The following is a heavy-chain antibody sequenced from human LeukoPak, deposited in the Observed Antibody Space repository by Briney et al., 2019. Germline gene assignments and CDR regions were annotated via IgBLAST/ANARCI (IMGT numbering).Heavy chain of an antibody. D-gene: IGHD5-18*01. CDR1: GYTLTELS. J-gene: IGHJ6*02. V-gene: IGHV1-24*01. CDR3: ATETVMVPYGMDV. CDR2: FDPEDGET. Sequence: ASVKVSCKVSGYTLTELSMHWVRQAPGKGLEWMGGFDPEDGETIYAQKFQGRFTMTEDTYTDTAYMELRSLRSEDSAVYYCATETVMVPYGMDVWGQGTTVIVSS.